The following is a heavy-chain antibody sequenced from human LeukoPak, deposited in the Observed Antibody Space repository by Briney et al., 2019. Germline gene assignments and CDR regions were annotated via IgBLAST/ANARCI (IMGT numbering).Heavy chain of an antibody. Sequence: SETLSLTCTVSGYSINSAYYWGWIRQPPGKGLEWIGSMYHSGSTYYNPSLQSRVTISVDTSKNQFSLKLSSVTAADTAVYYCARERRGFGHYDSSGYASDAFDIWGQGTVVTVSS. CDR3: ARERRGFGHYDSSGYASDAFDI. V-gene: IGHV4-38-2*02. CDR1: GYSINSAYY. CDR2: MYHSGST. J-gene: IGHJ3*02. D-gene: IGHD3-22*01.